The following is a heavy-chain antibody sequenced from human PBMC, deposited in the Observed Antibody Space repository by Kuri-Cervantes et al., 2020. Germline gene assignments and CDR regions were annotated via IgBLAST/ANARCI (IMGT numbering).Heavy chain of an antibody. V-gene: IGHV4-59*12. J-gene: IGHJ3*02. Sequence: SETLSLTCTVSGGSISSYYWSWIRQPPGKGLEWVGYIYYSGSTNYNPSLKSRVTISVDTSKNQFSLKLNSVTAADTAVYYCARARGSGSLRGAFDIWGQGTMVTVSS. CDR3: ARARGSGSLRGAFDI. D-gene: IGHD3-10*01. CDR1: GGSISSYY. CDR2: IYYSGST.